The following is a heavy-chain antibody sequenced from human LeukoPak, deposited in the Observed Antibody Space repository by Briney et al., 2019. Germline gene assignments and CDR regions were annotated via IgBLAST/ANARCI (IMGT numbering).Heavy chain of an antibody. V-gene: IGHV4-59*11. CDR3: ARDLRNRRAYYYYMDV. CDR1: GGSISSHY. Sequence: SETLSLTCTVSGGSISSHYWSWIRQPPGKGLEWIGYIYYSGSTNYNPSLKSRVTISVDTSKNQFSLKLSSVTAADTAVYYCARDLRNRRAYYYYMDVWGKGTTVTVSS. D-gene: IGHD1-14*01. J-gene: IGHJ6*03. CDR2: IYYSGST.